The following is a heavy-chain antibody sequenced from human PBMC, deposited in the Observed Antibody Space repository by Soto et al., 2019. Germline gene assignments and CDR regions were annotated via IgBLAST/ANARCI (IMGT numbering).Heavy chain of an antibody. CDR1: GVTVSSNY. CDR3: ARHGYNYGGGYFDY. Sequence: EVQLVESGGGLVQPGGSLRLSCAASGVTVSSNYMSWVRQAPGKGLEWVSVIYSGGSTYYADSVKGRFIISRDNSKNTLDLQMNSLRAEDTAVYYCARHGYNYGGGYFDYWGQGTLVTVSS. CDR2: IYSGGST. J-gene: IGHJ4*02. V-gene: IGHV3-66*04. D-gene: IGHD5-18*01.